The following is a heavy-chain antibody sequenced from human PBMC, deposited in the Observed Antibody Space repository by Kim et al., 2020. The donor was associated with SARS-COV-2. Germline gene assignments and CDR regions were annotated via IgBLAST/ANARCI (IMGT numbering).Heavy chain of an antibody. CDR3: ARGMATGGYFDY. D-gene: IGHD2-8*02. J-gene: IGHJ4*02. Sequence: SETLSLTCTVSGGSISSGGYYWSWIRQHPGKGLEWIGYIYYSGSTYYNPSLKSRVTISVDTSKNQFSLKLSSVTAADTAVYYCARGMATGGYFDYWGQGTLVTVSS. CDR1: GGSISSGGYY. CDR2: IYYSGST. V-gene: IGHV4-31*03.